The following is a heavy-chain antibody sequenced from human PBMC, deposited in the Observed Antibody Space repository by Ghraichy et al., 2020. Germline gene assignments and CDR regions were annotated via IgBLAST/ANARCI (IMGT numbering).Heavy chain of an antibody. Sequence: SETLSLTCTVSGGSISSYYWSWIRQPPGKGLEWIGYIYYSGSTNYNPSLKSRVTISVDTSKNQFSLKLSSVTAADTAVYHCAGGDWLLKSPTSIAFDIWGQGTMVTVSS. CDR3: AGGDWLLKSPTSIAFDI. CDR1: GGSISSYY. V-gene: IGHV4-59*01. CDR2: IYYSGST. J-gene: IGHJ3*02. D-gene: IGHD3-9*01.